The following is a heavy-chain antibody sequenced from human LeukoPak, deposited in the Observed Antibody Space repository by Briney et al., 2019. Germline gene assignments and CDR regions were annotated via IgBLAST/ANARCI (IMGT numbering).Heavy chain of an antibody. Sequence: PGGSLSLSCAASGFTFSTYEMNWVRQAPGKGLEWVSCISNTNSYIYYADSVKGRFTISRDNAKNSLYLQMNSLRAEDTAVYYCARDAFDIWGQGTMVTVSS. J-gene: IGHJ3*02. CDR3: ARDAFDI. V-gene: IGHV3-21*01. CDR1: GFTFSTYE. CDR2: ISNTNSYI.